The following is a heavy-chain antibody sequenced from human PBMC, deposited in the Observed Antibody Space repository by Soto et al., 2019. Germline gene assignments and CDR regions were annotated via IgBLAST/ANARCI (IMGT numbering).Heavy chain of an antibody. V-gene: IGHV1-2*04. CDR2: INPNSGGT. CDR3: ARGGIRGYSGYDSFPLFGY. J-gene: IGHJ4*02. D-gene: IGHD5-12*01. CDR1: GYTFTGYY. Sequence: QVQLVQSGAEVKKPGASVKVSCKASGYTFTGYYMHWVRQAPGQGLEWMGWINPNSGGTNYAQKFQGWVTMTRDTSISTAYMELSRLRSDDTAVYYCARGGIRGYSGYDSFPLFGYWGQGTLVTVSS.